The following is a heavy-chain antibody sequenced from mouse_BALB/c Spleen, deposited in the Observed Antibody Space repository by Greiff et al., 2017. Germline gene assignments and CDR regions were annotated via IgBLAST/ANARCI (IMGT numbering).Heavy chain of an antibody. D-gene: IGHD2-3*01. CDR2: INPSTGYT. V-gene: IGHV1-7*01. CDR1: GYTFTSYW. CDR3: ARFDGYHWYFDV. Sequence: VQLVESGAELAKPGASVKMSCKASGYTFTSYWMHWVKQRPGQGLEWIGYINPSTGYTEYNQKFKDKATLTADKSSSTAYMQLSSLTSEDSAVYYCARFDGYHWYFDVWGAGTTVTVSS. J-gene: IGHJ1*01.